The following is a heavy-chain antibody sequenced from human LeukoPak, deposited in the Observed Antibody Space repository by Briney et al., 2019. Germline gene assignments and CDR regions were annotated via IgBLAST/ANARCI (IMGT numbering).Heavy chain of an antibody. CDR3: TSEDVYTADY. D-gene: IGHD3-16*01. J-gene: IGHJ4*02. CDR1: RFNFSHAW. Sequence: GGSLRLSCAASRFNFSHAWMTWVRQAPGKGLEWVGRIKRKTEGATTDYAAPVTGRFSISRDDSKSTLYLQMNRLKTEDTAVYHCTSEDVYTADYWGQGTLVTVPS. CDR2: IKRKTEGATT. V-gene: IGHV3-15*01.